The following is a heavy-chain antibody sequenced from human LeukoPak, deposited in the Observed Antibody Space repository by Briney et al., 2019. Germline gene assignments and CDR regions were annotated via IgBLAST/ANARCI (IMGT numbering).Heavy chain of an antibody. J-gene: IGHJ4*02. CDR1: GFMFSSYW. CDR2: IKQGGSEK. V-gene: IGHV3-7*01. D-gene: IGHD1-26*01. Sequence: GGSLRLSCAASGFMFSSYWMNWVRQAPGKGLEWVANIKQGGSEKYYVDSVKGRFSISRDNSENTLDLQMNSLRAEDTAVYYCAAKGNGYTGIYVFAQWGQGTLVTVSS. CDR3: AAKGNGYTGIYVFAQ.